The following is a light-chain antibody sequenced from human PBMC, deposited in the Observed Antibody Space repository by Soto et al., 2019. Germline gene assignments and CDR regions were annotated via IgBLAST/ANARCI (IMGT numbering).Light chain of an antibody. CDR3: QQYSTYPWT. J-gene: IGKJ1*01. CDR1: QSISTW. Sequence: DIQLTQSPSTLSASVGDRVSITCRASQSISTWLAWYQQKPGKAPKLLIFDASSLESRVSSRFSGRGSGTQFTRTVSSLQPDDFATYYCQQYSTYPWTFGQGAKGECK. V-gene: IGKV1-5*01. CDR2: DAS.